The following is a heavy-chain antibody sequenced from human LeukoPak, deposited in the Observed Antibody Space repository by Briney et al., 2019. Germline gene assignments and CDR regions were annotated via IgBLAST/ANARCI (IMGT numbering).Heavy chain of an antibody. D-gene: IGHD5-24*01. V-gene: IGHV3-33*01. J-gene: IGHJ4*02. CDR1: GFTFSSYV. CDR2: IWHDGSNK. CDR3: ARDRRDGNYFDY. Sequence: PGGSLRLSCAASGFTFSSYVMHWVRQAPGKGLEWVAVIWHDGSNKYYADSVKGRFTLSRDNSKNTLYLQMNSLRAEDTAVYYCARDRRDGNYFDYWGQGTLVTVSS.